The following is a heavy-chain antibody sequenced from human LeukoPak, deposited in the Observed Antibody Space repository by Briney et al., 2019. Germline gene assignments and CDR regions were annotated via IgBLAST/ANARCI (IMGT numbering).Heavy chain of an antibody. CDR3: ARAIAVTPWYFDL. V-gene: IGHV3-11*03. D-gene: IGHD6-19*01. CDR2: IRSSGSDT. Sequence: PGGSLRLSCAVSGFTFSDYHMSWIRQAPGKGLEWISYIRSSGSDTNYADSVRGRFTISRDNAKNSLYLQMHSLRAEDTAVYSCARAIAVTPWYFDLSGGSALVTVSS. J-gene: IGHJ2*01. CDR1: GFTFSDYH.